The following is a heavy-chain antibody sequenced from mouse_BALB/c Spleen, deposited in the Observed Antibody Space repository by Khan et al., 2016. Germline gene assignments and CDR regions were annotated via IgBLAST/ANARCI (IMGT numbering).Heavy chain of an antibody. J-gene: IGHJ4*01. CDR2: IDPENGDT. CDR3: NAFDYNAMDY. V-gene: IGHV14-4*02. CDR1: GFNIKDFY. Sequence: VRLQQSGAELVRSGASVKLSCTTSGFNIKDFYMHWVKQRPEQGMEWIGWIDPENGDTEYAPKFQGKATMTADTSSNTAYLQLSSLTSDDTAVYYFNAFDYNAMDYWGQGTSVTFSS.